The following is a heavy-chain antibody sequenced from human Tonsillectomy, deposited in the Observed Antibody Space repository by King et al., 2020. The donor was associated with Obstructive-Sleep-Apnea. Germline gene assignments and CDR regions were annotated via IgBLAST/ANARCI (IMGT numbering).Heavy chain of an antibody. D-gene: IGHD4-17*01. V-gene: IGHV3-11*05. CDR3: ARGGTSVTALIDY. Sequence: VQLVESGGGLVKPGGSLRLSCAASGFTFSDSYMSCIRQAPGKGLEWVSYISASSSYTNYAASVQGRFTISTDNATNSLYLQMNSLTAEDTAVYYCARGGTSVTALIDYSGQGTLVTVSS. J-gene: IGHJ4*02. CDR2: ISASSSYT. CDR1: GFTFSDSY.